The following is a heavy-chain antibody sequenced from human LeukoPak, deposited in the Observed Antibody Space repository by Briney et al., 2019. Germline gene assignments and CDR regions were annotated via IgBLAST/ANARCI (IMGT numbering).Heavy chain of an antibody. Sequence: ASVKVSCKASGGTFSSYAISWVRQAPGQGLEWMGRIIPILGIANYAQKFQGRVTITADKSTSTAYMELSSLRSEDTAVYYCARDERYDFWSGYPLDVWGQGTTVTVSS. CDR3: ARDERYDFWSGYPLDV. J-gene: IGHJ6*02. CDR1: GGTFSSYA. CDR2: IIPILGIA. V-gene: IGHV1-69*04. D-gene: IGHD3-3*01.